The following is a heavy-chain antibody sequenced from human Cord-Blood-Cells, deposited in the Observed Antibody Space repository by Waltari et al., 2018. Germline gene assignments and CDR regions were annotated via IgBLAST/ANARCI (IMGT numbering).Heavy chain of an antibody. CDR2: IYYSGST. Sequence: QLQLQESGPGLVKPSETLSLPCTVSGGSIRSSRYYWGWIRQPPGKGLEWIGSIYYSGSTYYNPSLKSRVTISVDTSKNQFSLKLSSVTAADTAVYYCARQWPGDWYFDLWGRGTLVTVSS. D-gene: IGHD6-19*01. CDR3: ARQWPGDWYFDL. J-gene: IGHJ2*01. V-gene: IGHV4-39*07. CDR1: GGSIRSSRYY.